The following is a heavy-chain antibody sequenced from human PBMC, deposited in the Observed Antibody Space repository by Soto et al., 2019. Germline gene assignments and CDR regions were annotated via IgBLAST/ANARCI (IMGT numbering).Heavy chain of an antibody. CDR2: ISAYNGNT. J-gene: IGHJ4*02. Sequence: ASVKVSCKASGYTFTSCGISWVRQAPGQGLEWMGGISAYNGNTNYAQKLQGRVTMTTDTSTSTAYMELRSLRSDDTAVYYCARVPAARLPRLPYYFDYGGQGTLVTVSS. D-gene: IGHD6-13*01. V-gene: IGHV1-18*04. CDR1: GYTFTSCG. CDR3: ARVPAARLPRLPYYFDY.